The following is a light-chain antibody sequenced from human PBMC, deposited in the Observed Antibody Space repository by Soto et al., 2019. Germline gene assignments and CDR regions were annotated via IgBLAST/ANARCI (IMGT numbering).Light chain of an antibody. CDR1: QSVSSNY. CDR3: QQYGSSVLT. J-gene: IGKJ4*01. CDR2: GAS. V-gene: IGKV3-20*01. Sequence: EIVLTQSPGTLSLSPGERANLSCRASQSVSSNYLAWYQQKPGQAPRLLIYGASSRATGIPDRFSGSGSGTDFTLTISRLEPEEFAVYYCQQYGSSVLTFGGGTKVEIK.